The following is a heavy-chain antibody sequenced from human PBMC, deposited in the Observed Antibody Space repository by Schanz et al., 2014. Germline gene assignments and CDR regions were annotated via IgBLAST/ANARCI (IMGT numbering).Heavy chain of an antibody. D-gene: IGHD6-19*01. CDR2: IRYNGVNK. CDR1: GFTFSSYG. V-gene: IGHV3-30*02. J-gene: IGHJ4*02. CDR3: TKAYSSGWYDLDY. Sequence: QVQLVESGGGVVQPGGSLRLSCAASGFTFSSYGIHWVRQAPDKGLEWVTLIRYNGVNKYCADSVKGRFTISRDNSKNTVYLHMNTLRTEDTSVYYCTKAYSSGWYDLDYWGQGTLVTVSS.